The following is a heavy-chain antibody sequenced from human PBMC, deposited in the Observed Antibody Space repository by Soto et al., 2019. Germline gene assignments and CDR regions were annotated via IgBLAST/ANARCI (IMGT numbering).Heavy chain of an antibody. CDR3: ARAYYDILTGYPNWFDP. D-gene: IGHD3-9*01. CDR1: GGSISSGDYY. CDR2: IYYSGST. J-gene: IGHJ5*02. Sequence: PSETLSLTCTVSGGSISSGDYYWSWIRQPPGKGLEWIGYIYYSGSTYYNPSLKSRVTISVDTSKNQFSLKPSSVTAADTAVYYCARAYYDILTGYPNWFDPWGQGTLVTVSS. V-gene: IGHV4-30-4*01.